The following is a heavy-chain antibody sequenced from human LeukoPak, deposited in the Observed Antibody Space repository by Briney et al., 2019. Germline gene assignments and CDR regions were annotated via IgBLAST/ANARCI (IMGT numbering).Heavy chain of an antibody. CDR3: ARGASVVVVPAAISYYYYMDV. CDR2: ISAYNGNT. V-gene: IGHV1-18*01. Sequence: GASVKVSCKASGYTFTSYGISWVRQAPGQGLEWMGWISAYNGNTNYAQKLQGRVTMTTDTSTSTAYMELRSLRSDDTAVYYCARGASVVVVPAAISYYYYMDVWGKGTTVTISS. CDR1: GYTFTSYG. J-gene: IGHJ6*03. D-gene: IGHD2-2*01.